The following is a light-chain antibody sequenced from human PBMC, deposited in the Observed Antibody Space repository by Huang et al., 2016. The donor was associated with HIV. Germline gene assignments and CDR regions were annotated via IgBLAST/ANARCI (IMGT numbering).Light chain of an antibody. CDR2: WAS. V-gene: IGKV4-1*01. CDR1: KSLFCSSNKRSY. CDR3: QQYYHNPLT. J-gene: IGKJ4*01. Sequence: DIVMTQSPDSLTVSLGERATINCRSSKSLFCSSNKRSYLAWYQKKPGQPPKLVISWASARESGVPDRFSGSGSETHFTLTINSLQAEDVAVYYCQQYYHNPLTFGGGTKVEI.